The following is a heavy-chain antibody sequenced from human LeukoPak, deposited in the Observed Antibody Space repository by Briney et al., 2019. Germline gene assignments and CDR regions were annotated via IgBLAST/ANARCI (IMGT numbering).Heavy chain of an antibody. Sequence: ASVKVSCKASGYTFTNYAVNWVRQAPGQRLEWMGWINAGNGNTKYSQKFQDRVTLTRDTSASTAYMELSSLRPEDMAVYYCARGIWTSHSVGYYFDNWGQGTLVTVSS. D-gene: IGHD5/OR15-5a*01. J-gene: IGHJ4*02. CDR2: INAGNGNT. CDR1: GYTFTNYA. CDR3: ARGIWTSHSVGYYFDN. V-gene: IGHV1-3*03.